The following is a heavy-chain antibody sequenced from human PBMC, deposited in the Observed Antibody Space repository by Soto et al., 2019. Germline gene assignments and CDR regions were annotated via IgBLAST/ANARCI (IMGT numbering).Heavy chain of an antibody. CDR1: GFTFSSYA. V-gene: IGHV3-23*01. J-gene: IGHJ6*02. CDR3: ARNDGITRYYYYGMDV. CDR2: ISGSGGSI. Sequence: GGSLRLACAASGFTFSSYAISWVRQAPGKGLEWVSAISGSGGSIYYADSVKGRFTISRDNSKNTLYLQMNSLRDEDTAVYYCARNDGITRYYYYGMDVWGQGTTVTVSS. D-gene: IGHD1-1*01.